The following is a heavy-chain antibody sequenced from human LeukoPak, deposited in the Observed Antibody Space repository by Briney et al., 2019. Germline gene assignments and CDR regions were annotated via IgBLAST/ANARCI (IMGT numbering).Heavy chain of an antibody. J-gene: IGHJ5*02. Sequence: PSETLSLTCTVSGGSINNYYWSWIRQPPGKGLEWIGYIYSNGSTNYNPSLKSRVIISVDTSKNQFSLKLSSVTAADTAVYYCARRTLCCGERFDPWGQGTLVTVSS. CDR2: IYSNGST. V-gene: IGHV4-59*08. D-gene: IGHD3-16*01. CDR3: ARRTLCCGERFDP. CDR1: GGSINNYY.